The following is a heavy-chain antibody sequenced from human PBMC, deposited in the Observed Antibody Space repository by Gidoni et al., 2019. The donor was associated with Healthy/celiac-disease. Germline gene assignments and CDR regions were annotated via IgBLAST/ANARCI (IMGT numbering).Heavy chain of an antibody. J-gene: IGHJ4*02. CDR2: IYYSGST. CDR3: ARGIRWELQ. D-gene: IGHD1-26*01. V-gene: IGHV4-59*01. Sequence: QVQLQASGPGLVKPSETLSLTCTVSGGSISSYYWSWIRQPPGKGLEWIGYIYYSGSTNYNPSLKSRVTISVDTSKNQFSLKLSSVTAADTAVYYCARGIRWELQWGQGTLVTVSS. CDR1: GGSISSYY.